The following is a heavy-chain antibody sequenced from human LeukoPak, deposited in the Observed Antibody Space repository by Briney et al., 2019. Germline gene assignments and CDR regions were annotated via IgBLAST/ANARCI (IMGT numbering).Heavy chain of an antibody. CDR3: AKGLSRQQQPGSN. V-gene: IGHV3-30*02. CDR2: IRYDGSNK. D-gene: IGHD6-13*01. J-gene: IGHJ4*02. Sequence: QSGGSLRLSCAASGFTFSSYGMHWVRQAPGKGLEWVAFIRYDGSNKYYADSVKGRFTISRGNSKNTLYLQMNSLRAEDTAVYYCAKGLSRQQQPGSNWGQGTLVTVSS. CDR1: GFTFSSYG.